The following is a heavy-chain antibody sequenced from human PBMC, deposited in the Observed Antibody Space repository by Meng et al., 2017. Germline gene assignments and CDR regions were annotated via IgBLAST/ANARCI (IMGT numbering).Heavy chain of an antibody. D-gene: IGHD6-19*01. CDR2: TYYRSKWYN. V-gene: IGHV6-1*01. CDR1: GDSVSSNSAA. Sequence: QTRSLTRAISGDSVSSNSAAWNWIRQSPSRGLEWLGRTYYRSKWYNDYAGSVKSRITINPDTSKNQFSLQLNSVTPEDTAVYYCAGDGYSSGWSTYYYYYYGMDVWGQGTTVTVSS. J-gene: IGHJ6*02. CDR3: AGDGYSSGWSTYYYYYYGMDV.